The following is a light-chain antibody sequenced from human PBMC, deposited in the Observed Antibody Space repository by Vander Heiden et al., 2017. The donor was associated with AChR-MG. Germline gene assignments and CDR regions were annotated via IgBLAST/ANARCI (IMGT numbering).Light chain of an antibody. V-gene: IGLV3-19*01. J-gene: IGLJ2*01. CDR1: SRRTNY. CDR2: GNN. CDR3: DSRDSSGYHVL. Sequence: SSELTQDPAVSVALGQTVTITCQGDSRRTNYASWSQQKPGRAPVLVIYGNNNRPSGIPDRFSASSSGDTASLTITGAQAEDEADYYGDSRDSSGYHVLFGGGTKLTVL.